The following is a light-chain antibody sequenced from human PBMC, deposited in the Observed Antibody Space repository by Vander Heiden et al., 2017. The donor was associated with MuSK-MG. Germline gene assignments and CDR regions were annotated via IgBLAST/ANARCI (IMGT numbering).Light chain of an antibody. J-gene: IGKJ5*01. CDR2: DAS. CDR3: QQDNSLPIT. Sequence: DIQMTQSPSSLSASVGDRVTFTCHASQDITNYLNWYQHKAGKAPKLLIYDASNLETGAPSRFSGSGSGTDFTFTISSLQPEDIATYYCQQDNSLPITFGRGTRLEIK. V-gene: IGKV1-33*01. CDR1: QDITNY.